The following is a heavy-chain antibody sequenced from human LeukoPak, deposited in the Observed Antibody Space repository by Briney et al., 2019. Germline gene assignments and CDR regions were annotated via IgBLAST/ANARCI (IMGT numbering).Heavy chain of an antibody. CDR3: ARVEFRDIVVVPAAIVAPSDY. V-gene: IGHV1-18*01. CDR2: ISAYNGNT. J-gene: IGHJ4*02. Sequence: GASVKVSCKASGYTFTSYGISWVRQAPGQGLEWMGWISAYNGNTNYAQKLQGRVTMTTDTSTSTAYMELRSLRSDDTAVYYCARVEFRDIVVVPAAIVAPSDYWGQGTLVTVSS. CDR1: GYTFTSYG. D-gene: IGHD2-2*02.